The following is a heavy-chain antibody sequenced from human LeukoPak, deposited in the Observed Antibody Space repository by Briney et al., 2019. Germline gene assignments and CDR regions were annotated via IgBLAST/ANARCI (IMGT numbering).Heavy chain of an antibody. D-gene: IGHD1-26*01. CDR3: ASLPPELLDAFDI. CDR2: INSDGSST. V-gene: IGHV3-74*01. Sequence: GGSLRLSCAASGFTFSSYWMHWVRHAPGKGLVWVSRINSDGSSTSYADSVKGRFTISRDNAKNTLYLQMNSLRAEDTAVYYCASLPPELLDAFDIWGQGTMVTVSS. CDR1: GFTFSSYW. J-gene: IGHJ3*02.